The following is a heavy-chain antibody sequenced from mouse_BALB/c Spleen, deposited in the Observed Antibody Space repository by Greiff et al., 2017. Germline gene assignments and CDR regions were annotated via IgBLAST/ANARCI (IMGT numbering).Heavy chain of an antibody. D-gene: IGHD1-1*01. CDR1: GFTFSSYG. Sequence: EVQVVESGGDLVKPGGSLKLSCAASGFTFSSYGMSWVRQTPDKRLEWVATISSGGSYTYYPDSVKGRFTISRDNAKNTLYLQMSSLKSEDTAMYYCATITTVVRDYWGQGTTLTVSS. CDR2: ISSGGSYT. CDR3: ATITTVVRDY. V-gene: IGHV5-6*01. J-gene: IGHJ2*01.